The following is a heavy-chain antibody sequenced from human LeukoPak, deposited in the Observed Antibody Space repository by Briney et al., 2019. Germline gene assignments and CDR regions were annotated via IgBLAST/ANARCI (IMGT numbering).Heavy chain of an antibody. J-gene: IGHJ4*02. Sequence: SETLSLTCTVSGGTISSYHWSWIRQPPGKGLEWIGYIYYSGSTNYNPSLKSRVTISLDTSKNQFSLKVSSVTAADTAVYYCARHSSGYLSYFDYWGQGTLVPVSS. V-gene: IGHV4-59*08. CDR2: IYYSGST. CDR3: ARHSSGYLSYFDY. D-gene: IGHD3-22*01. CDR1: GGTISSYH.